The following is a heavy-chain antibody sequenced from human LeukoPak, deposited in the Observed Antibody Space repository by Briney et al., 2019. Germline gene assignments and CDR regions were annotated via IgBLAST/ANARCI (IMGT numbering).Heavy chain of an antibody. J-gene: IGHJ3*02. CDR2: ISSSSSYI. Sequence: PGGSLRLSCAASGFTFSSYSMNWVRQAPGKGLEWVSSISSSSSYIYYADSVKGRFTISRDNAKNSLYLQMNSLRAEDTAVYYCVRLAAAGTGDDAFDIWGQGTMVTVSS. CDR3: VRLAAAGTGDDAFDI. D-gene: IGHD6-13*01. CDR1: GFTFSSYS. V-gene: IGHV3-21*01.